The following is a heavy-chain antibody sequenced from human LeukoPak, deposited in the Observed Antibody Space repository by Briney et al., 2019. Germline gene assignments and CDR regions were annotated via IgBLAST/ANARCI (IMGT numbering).Heavy chain of an antibody. V-gene: IGHV3-30*02. Sequence: PGGSLRLSCAASGFTFSSYGMHWVRQAPGKGLEWVAFIRYDGSNKYYADSVKGRFTISRDNSKNTLYLQMNSLRAEDTAVYYCAMGILFVTTSSDAFDIWGQGTMVTVSS. CDR3: AMGILFVTTSSDAFDI. D-gene: IGHD2/OR15-2a*01. CDR2: IRYDGSNK. J-gene: IGHJ3*02. CDR1: GFTFSSYG.